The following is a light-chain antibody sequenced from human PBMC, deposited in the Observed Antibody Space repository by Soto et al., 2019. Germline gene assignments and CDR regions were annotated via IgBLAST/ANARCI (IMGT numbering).Light chain of an antibody. V-gene: IGKV3-11*01. CDR2: DAS. Sequence: NVLTPSPNTLSLSPGEKATLSFWASHSVTTNLAWFQQRPGQTPRLLIYDASTRATGIPARFSGSGSGADFTLTISSLEPEDFAVYYCQQCSDSIIFGQGTRLEIK. J-gene: IGKJ5*01. CDR3: QQCSDSII. CDR1: HSVTTN.